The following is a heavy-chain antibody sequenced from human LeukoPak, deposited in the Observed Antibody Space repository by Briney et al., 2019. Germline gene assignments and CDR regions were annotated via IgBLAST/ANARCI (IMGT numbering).Heavy chain of an antibody. Sequence: ASVKVSCKASGYTFTGYYMHWVRQAPGQGLEWMGWINPNSGGTNYAQKFQGRVTMTRDTSISTAYMELSRLRSDDTAVYYCARGTWSRTGWFDPWGQGTLVTVSS. V-gene: IGHV1-2*02. D-gene: IGHD1-1*01. CDR3: ARGTWSRTGWFDP. CDR1: GYTFTGYY. J-gene: IGHJ5*02. CDR2: INPNSGGT.